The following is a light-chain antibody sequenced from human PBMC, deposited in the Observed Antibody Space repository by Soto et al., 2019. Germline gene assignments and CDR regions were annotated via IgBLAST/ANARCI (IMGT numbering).Light chain of an antibody. V-gene: IGKV3-15*01. Sequence: EIVMTQAPATLSVSPGERANLSCRASQSVSSNLSWYQPKPGQAPRLLSYGASTRATGIPARFSGSGSGTEFTLTISSLQSEDFAVYYCQQYNNGPPGTFGQGNKVEIK. CDR1: QSVSSN. J-gene: IGKJ1*01. CDR3: QQYNNGPPGT. CDR2: GAS.